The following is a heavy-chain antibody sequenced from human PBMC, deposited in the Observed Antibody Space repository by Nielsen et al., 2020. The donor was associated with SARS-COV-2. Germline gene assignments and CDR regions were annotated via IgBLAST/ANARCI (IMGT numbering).Heavy chain of an antibody. CDR3: ASFDYGDYSSFDY. Sequence: SETLSLTCTVSGGSVSSGSYYWSWIRQPPGKGLEWIGYIYYSGSTNYNPSLKSRVTISVDTSKNQFSLKLSSVTAADTAVYYCASFDYGDYSSFDYWGQGTLVTVSS. J-gene: IGHJ4*02. CDR2: IYYSGST. CDR1: GGSVSSGSYY. V-gene: IGHV4-61*01. D-gene: IGHD4-17*01.